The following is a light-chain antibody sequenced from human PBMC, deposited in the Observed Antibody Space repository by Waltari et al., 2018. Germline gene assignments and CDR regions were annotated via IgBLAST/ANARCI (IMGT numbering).Light chain of an antibody. Sequence: QSAMTQPASVSGSPGQATIISCTGTGSDVGGYDDVSWYQQYPGKAPRLIIYDVYNRPSGVSNRFSGSKSDNTASLTISGLQAEDESVYYCSSYTSSGVVFGGGTKLTVL. CDR3: SSYTSSGVV. V-gene: IGLV2-14*01. J-gene: IGLJ2*01. CDR2: DVY. CDR1: GSDVGGYDD.